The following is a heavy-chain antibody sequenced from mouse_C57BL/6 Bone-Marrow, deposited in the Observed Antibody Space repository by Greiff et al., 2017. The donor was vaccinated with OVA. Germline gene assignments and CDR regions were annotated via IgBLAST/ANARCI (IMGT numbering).Heavy chain of an antibody. CDR3: ARPLYDGDAMDY. J-gene: IGHJ4*01. CDR2: ISNGGGST. D-gene: IGHD2-3*01. Sequence: EVKVVESGGGLVQPGGSLKLSCAASGFTFSDYYMYWVRQTPEKRLEWVAYISNGGGSTYYPDTVKGRFTISRDNAKNTLYLQMSRLKSEDTAMYYCARPLYDGDAMDYWGQGTSVTVSS. CDR1: GFTFSDYY. V-gene: IGHV5-12*01.